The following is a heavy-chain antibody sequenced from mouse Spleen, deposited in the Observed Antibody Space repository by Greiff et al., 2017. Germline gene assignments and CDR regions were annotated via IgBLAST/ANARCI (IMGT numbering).Heavy chain of an antibody. D-gene: IGHD3-2*01. CDR2: IWSDGST. J-gene: IGHJ2*01. Sequence: VQLKETGPGLVAPSQSLSITCTVSGFSLTSYGVHWVRQPPGKGLEWLVVIWSDGSTNYSSALKSRLSISKDNSKSQVFLKMNSLQTDDTAMYYCARQPDSSGYDYFDYWGQGTTLTVSS. CDR1: GFSLTSYG. CDR3: ARQPDSSGYDYFDY. V-gene: IGHV2-6-1*01.